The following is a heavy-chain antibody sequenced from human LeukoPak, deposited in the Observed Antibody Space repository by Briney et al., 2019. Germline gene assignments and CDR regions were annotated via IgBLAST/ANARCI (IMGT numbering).Heavy chain of an antibody. Sequence: SETLSLTCTVSGASVTTSYWNWIRQSAGKGLEWIGRVYISGDTKYNPSLMGRVFMSLDVSKGQFSLSLRSVTAADTAVCFCARLIAEVGRGTNYFDTWGQGTPVTVSS. CDR2: VYISGDT. J-gene: IGHJ4*02. CDR1: GASVTTSY. CDR3: ARLIAEVGRGTNYFDT. D-gene: IGHD2-21*01. V-gene: IGHV4-4*07.